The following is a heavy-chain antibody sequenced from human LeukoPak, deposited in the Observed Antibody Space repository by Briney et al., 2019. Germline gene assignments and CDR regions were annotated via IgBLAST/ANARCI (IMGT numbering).Heavy chain of an antibody. V-gene: IGHV4-31*03. CDR1: GGSISSGGYY. Sequence: TSETLSLTCTVSGGSISSGGYYWSWIRQHPGKGLEWIGYIYYSGSTYYNPSLKSRVTISVDTSKNQFSLKLSSVTAADTAVYYCASSPGYSSSWFDYWGQGTLVTVSS. D-gene: IGHD6-13*01. CDR3: ASSPGYSSSWFDY. CDR2: IYYSGST. J-gene: IGHJ4*02.